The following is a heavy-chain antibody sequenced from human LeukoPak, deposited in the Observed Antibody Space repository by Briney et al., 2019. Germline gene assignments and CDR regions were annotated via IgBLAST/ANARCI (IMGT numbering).Heavy chain of an antibody. CDR1: GYTFTGYY. D-gene: IGHD3-22*01. CDR3: ARDMEYYYDSSGYSAFDI. V-gene: IGHV1-2*02. CDR2: INPNSGGT. Sequence: ASVKVSCKASGYTFTGYYMHWVRQAPGQGLEWMGWINPNSGGTNYAQKFQGRVTITADKSTSTAYMELSSLRSEDTAVYYCARDMEYYYDSSGYSAFDIWGQGTMVTVSS. J-gene: IGHJ3*02.